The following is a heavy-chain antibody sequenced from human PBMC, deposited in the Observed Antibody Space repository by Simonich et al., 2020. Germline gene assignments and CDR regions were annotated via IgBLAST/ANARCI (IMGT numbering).Heavy chain of an antibody. CDR1: GGSFSGYY. Sequence: QVQLQESGPGLVKPSETLSLTCAVYGGSFSGYYWSWIRQPPGKGLEWIGEINHSGSTNYNPSLKSRVTISVDTSKNQFSLKLSSVTAADTAVYYCAREGFSGSYYDYWGQGTLVTVSS. CDR2: INHSGST. V-gene: IGHV4-34*01. D-gene: IGHD1-26*01. CDR3: AREGFSGSYYDY. J-gene: IGHJ4*02.